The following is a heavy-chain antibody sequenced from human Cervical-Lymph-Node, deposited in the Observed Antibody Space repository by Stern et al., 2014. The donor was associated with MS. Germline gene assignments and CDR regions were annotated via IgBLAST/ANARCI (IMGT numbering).Heavy chain of an antibody. J-gene: IGHJ6*02. CDR3: ARDVYQPSLYSYDMDV. D-gene: IGHD2-2*01. V-gene: IGHV4-30-4*01. CDR2: IYNTGIT. Sequence: QVQLQESGPGLVKPSQTLSLTCTVSGGSISRGDYYWSWIRQPPGKGLEWIGYIYNTGITYYNPSLKGRVTMSIDTSKNQFSLSLGSVTAADTAVYYCARDVYQPSLYSYDMDVWGQGTTVTVSS. CDR1: GGSISRGDYY.